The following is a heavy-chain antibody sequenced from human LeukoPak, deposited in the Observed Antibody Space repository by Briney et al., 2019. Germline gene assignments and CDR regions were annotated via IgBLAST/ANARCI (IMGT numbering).Heavy chain of an antibody. D-gene: IGHD6-19*01. Sequence: PGRSLRLSCAGSGFPFSSYGMQWVRQAPGKGLEWAALIWYDGSNMYYADSAKGRFTISKDNSKNTLYLQMNSLRAEDTAVYYCTTIRGSGWSYWYFDFWGRGTLVTVSS. CDR1: GFPFSSYG. V-gene: IGHV3-33*01. CDR2: IWYDGSNM. CDR3: TTIRGSGWSYWYFDF. J-gene: IGHJ2*01.